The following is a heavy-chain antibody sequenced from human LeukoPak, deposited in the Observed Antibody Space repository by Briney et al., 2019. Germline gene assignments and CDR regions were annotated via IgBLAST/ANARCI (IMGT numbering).Heavy chain of an antibody. V-gene: IGHV3-33*06. CDR1: GFTFSSYG. CDR3: AKDGFGPFTSSWYLAY. Sequence: GRSLRLSCAASGFTFSSYGMHWVRQAPGKGLEWVAVIWYDGSNKYYADSVKGRFTISRDNSKNTLYLLMNSLRAEDTAVYYCAKDGFGPFTSSWYLAYWGQGNLVTVSS. CDR2: IWYDGSNK. J-gene: IGHJ4*02. D-gene: IGHD6-13*01.